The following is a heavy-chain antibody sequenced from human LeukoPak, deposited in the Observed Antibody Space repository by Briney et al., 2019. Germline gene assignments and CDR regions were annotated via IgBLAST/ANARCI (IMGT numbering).Heavy chain of an antibody. J-gene: IGHJ4*02. D-gene: IGHD5-12*01. Sequence: PGGSLRLSCAVSGFTFSNYWMSWVRQAPGKGLEWVANIKQDGSEKYYVDSVKGRFTISRDNAKNSLYLQMNSLRAEDTAVYYCARSPGYSGYDSAGTPDYWGQGTLVTVSS. V-gene: IGHV3-7*01. CDR2: IKQDGSEK. CDR1: GFTFSNYW. CDR3: ARSPGYSGYDSAGTPDY.